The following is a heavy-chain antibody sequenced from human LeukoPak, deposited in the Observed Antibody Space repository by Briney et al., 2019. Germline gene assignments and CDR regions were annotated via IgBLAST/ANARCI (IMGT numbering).Heavy chain of an antibody. V-gene: IGHV1-2*02. Sequence: EASVKVSCKASGYTFTGYYMHWVRQAPGQGLEWIGWINPNSGDTNYAQKFQGRVTMTKDTSISTAYMELNRLRSDDTAMYYCAREEYTYGFYYWGQGTLVTVSS. D-gene: IGHD5-18*01. CDR2: INPNSGDT. CDR1: GYTFTGYY. CDR3: AREEYTYGFYY. J-gene: IGHJ4*02.